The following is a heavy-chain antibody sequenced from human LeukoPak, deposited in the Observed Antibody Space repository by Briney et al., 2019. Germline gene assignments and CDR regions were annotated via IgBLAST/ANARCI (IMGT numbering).Heavy chain of an antibody. CDR3: ARPYYYDSSGYSP. Sequence: SETLSLTCAVYGGSFSGYYWSWIRQPPGKGLEWLGEINHSGSTNYNPSLKSRVTISVDTSKNQFSLKLSSVTAADTAVYYCARPYYYDSSGYSPWGQGTLVTVSS. D-gene: IGHD3-22*01. CDR2: INHSGST. CDR1: GGSFSGYY. J-gene: IGHJ5*02. V-gene: IGHV4-34*01.